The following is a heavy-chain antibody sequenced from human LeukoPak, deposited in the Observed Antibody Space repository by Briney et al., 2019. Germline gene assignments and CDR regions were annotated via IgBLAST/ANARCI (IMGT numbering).Heavy chain of an antibody. V-gene: IGHV1-18*01. D-gene: IGHD3-10*01. J-gene: IGHJ5*02. CDR1: GYTFTSYG. CDR2: ISAYNGNT. Sequence: ASVKVSCKASGYTFTSYGISWVRQAPGQGLEWMGWISAYNGNTNYAQKLQGRVTMTTDTSTSTAYMELSSLRSEDTAVYYCATFTRLYYYGSGSRNWFDPWGQGTLVTVSS. CDR3: ATFTRLYYYGSGSRNWFDP.